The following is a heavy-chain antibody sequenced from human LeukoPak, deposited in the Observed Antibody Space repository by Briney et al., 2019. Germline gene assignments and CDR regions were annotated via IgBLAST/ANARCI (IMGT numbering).Heavy chain of an antibody. CDR2: IYYSGST. J-gene: IGHJ3*02. V-gene: IGHV4-59*01. CDR3: ARDLAYCGGDCYSPAFDI. CDR1: GGSISSYY. Sequence: SETLSLTCTVSGGSISSYYWSWIRQPPGKGLEWIGYIYYSGSTNYNPSLKSRVTISVDTSKNQFSLNLSSVTAADTAVYYCARDLAYCGGDCYSPAFDIWGQGTMVTVSS. D-gene: IGHD2-21*02.